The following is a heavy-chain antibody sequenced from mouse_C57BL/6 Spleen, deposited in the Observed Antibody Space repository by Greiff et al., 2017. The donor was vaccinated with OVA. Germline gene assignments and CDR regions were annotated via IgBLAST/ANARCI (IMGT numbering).Heavy chain of an antibody. J-gene: IGHJ2*01. CDR3: ARSEGEDADY. CDR2: IYPGDGDT. CDR1: GYAFSSSW. Sequence: QVQLKESGPELVKPGASVKISCKASGYAFSSSWMNWVKQRPGKGLEWIGRIYPGDGDTNYNGKFKGKATLTADKSSSTAYMQLSRLTSEDSAVSFCARSEGEDADYWGQGTTLTVSS. V-gene: IGHV1-82*01.